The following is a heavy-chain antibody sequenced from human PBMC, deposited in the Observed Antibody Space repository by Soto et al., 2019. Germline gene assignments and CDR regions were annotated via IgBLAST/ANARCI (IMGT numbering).Heavy chain of an antibody. V-gene: IGHV3-33*03. D-gene: IGHD6-13*01. J-gene: IGHJ4*02. Sequence: GGSLRLSCAVSGLNFNTYGMHWVRQAPGKGLEWVAVIWSDGSNKYYADSVKGRFTITKATSKNQVVLTMTNVDPVDTATYYCAHRRSSSSTYYFDYWGQGTLVTVSS. CDR1: GLNFNTYG. CDR3: AHRRSSSSTYYFDY. CDR2: IWSDGSNK.